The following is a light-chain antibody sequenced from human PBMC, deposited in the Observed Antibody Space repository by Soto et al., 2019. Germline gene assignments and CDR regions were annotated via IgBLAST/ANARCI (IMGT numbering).Light chain of an antibody. CDR2: GAS. J-gene: IGKJ2*03. V-gene: IGKV3-15*01. Sequence: EIVMTQSPATLSVSPGERATLSCRASQSISSELAWYQQRPGQPPRLLIYGASTRATGVPDRFTGSESGSDLTLTISGLQSEDFAVYYWQQGHNWPLSFGEGTRLEI. CDR3: QQGHNWPLS. CDR1: QSISSE.